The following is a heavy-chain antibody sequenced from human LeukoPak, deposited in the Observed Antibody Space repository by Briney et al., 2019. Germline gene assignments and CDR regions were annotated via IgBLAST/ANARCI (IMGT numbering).Heavy chain of an antibody. CDR1: GFTVSSNY. J-gene: IGHJ4*02. CDR3: ASGYHDSSGYSVIDY. Sequence: VGSLRLSCAASGFTVSSNYMSWVRQAPGKGLEWVSLIYSGGSTYYADSVKGRFTISRDISKNTLYLQMNSLRAEDTAVYYCASGYHDSSGYSVIDYWGQGTLVTVSS. CDR2: IYSGGST. V-gene: IGHV3-53*01. D-gene: IGHD3-22*01.